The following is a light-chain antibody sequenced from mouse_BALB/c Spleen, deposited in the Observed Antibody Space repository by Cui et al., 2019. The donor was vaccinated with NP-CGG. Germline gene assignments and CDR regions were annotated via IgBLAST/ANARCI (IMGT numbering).Light chain of an antibody. V-gene: IGLV1*01. CDR3: ALWYSNHWV. Sequence: EVVTQESAPTTSPGETVTLTCRSSTGAVTTSNYANWVQEKPDHLFTGLIGGTNNRVPGVPARFSGSLIGDKAALTITVAQTEDEAIYFCALWYSNHWVFGGGTILTVL. J-gene: IGLJ1*01. CDR1: TGAVTTSNY. CDR2: GTN.